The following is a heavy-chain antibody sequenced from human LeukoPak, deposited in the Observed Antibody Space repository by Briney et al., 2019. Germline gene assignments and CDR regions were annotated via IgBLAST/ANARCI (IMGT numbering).Heavy chain of an antibody. D-gene: IGHD2/OR15-2a*01. V-gene: IGHV3-7*01. Sequence: GGSLRLSCAASGFSFSRYWMSWVRQAPGKGLEWVAHIKQDGSQKYDVDSVKGRFTFSRDNAKNSLYLQMNSLRAEDTAVYYCARTSFYSFDYWSQGTLVTVSS. J-gene: IGHJ4*02. CDR3: ARTSFYSFDY. CDR1: GFSFSRYW. CDR2: IKQDGSQK.